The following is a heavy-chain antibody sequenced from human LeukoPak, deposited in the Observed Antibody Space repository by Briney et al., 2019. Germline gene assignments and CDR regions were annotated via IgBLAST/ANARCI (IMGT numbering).Heavy chain of an antibody. CDR1: GGSVSDYY. V-gene: IGHV4-59*02. CDR3: ARVRRGDYGDYDVFDY. Sequence: SETLSLTCTVSGGSVSDYYWSWIRQSPGKGLEWIGYIYYTGSTSYNPSLRSRVTMSADKSKNQFSLKLSSVTAADTAVYYCARVRRGDYGDYDVFDYWGQGTLVTVSS. D-gene: IGHD4-17*01. J-gene: IGHJ4*02. CDR2: IYYTGST.